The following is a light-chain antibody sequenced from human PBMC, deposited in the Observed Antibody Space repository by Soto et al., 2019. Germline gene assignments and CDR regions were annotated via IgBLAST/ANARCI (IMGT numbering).Light chain of an antibody. J-gene: IGKJ2*01. CDR3: QQYHSSPTT. CDR2: WAS. Sequence: DVVMTQSPDSLAVSLGERATINCKTSQSVLYSSNNKNYLAWYQQKAGQPPKLLIYWASTRESGVPDRFSGSGSGTDFTLTISSLQADDVAVYYCQQYHSSPTTFGQGTKLEIK. V-gene: IGKV4-1*01. CDR1: QSVLYSSNNKNY.